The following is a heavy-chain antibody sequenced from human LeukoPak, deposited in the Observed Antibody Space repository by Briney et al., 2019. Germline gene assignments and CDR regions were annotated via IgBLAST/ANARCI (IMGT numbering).Heavy chain of an antibody. V-gene: IGHV1-69*05. Sequence: GASVKVSCKASGGTFSSYAISWVRQAPGQGLEWMGGIIPIFGTANYAQKFQGRVTITTDESTSTAYMELSSLRSEDTAVYYCARSYYYEQYYFDYWGQGTLVTVSS. D-gene: IGHD3-22*01. CDR3: ARSYYYEQYYFDY. CDR2: IIPIFGTA. J-gene: IGHJ4*02. CDR1: GGTFSSYA.